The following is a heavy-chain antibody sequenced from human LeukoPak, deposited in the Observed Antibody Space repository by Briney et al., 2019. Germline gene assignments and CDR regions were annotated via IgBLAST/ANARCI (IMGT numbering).Heavy chain of an antibody. D-gene: IGHD6-13*01. CDR2: IYYSGNS. Sequence: SETLSLTCSVSGGSISSGDYYWSWIRQPPGKGLEWIGYIYYSGNSFYNPSLKSRVTMSVDTSKNQFSLKLSSVAAADTAVYYCAAGLAAAFFDFWGQGTLVTVSS. CDR1: GGSISSGDYY. CDR3: AAGLAAAFFDF. V-gene: IGHV4-30-4*01. J-gene: IGHJ4*02.